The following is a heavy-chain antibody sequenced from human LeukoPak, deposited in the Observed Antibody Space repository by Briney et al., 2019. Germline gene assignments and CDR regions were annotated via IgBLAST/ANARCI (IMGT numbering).Heavy chain of an antibody. CDR2: INTDGSST. D-gene: IGHD3-22*01. CDR3: ATYSSLNAREFQH. V-gene: IGHV3-74*01. J-gene: IGHJ1*01. CDR1: GSTFSSYW. Sequence: GGSLRLSCAASGSTFSSYWMHWVRQAPGKGLVWVSRINTDGSSTSYADSVKGRFTISRDNAKNTLYLQMNSLRAEDTAVYYCATYSSLNAREFQHWGQGTLVTVSS.